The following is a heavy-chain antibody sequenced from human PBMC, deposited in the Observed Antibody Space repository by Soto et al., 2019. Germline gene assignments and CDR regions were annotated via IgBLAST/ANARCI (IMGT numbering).Heavy chain of an antibody. CDR1: GYTFTSYG. J-gene: IGHJ6*02. V-gene: IGHV1-18*01. CDR2: ISAYNGNT. Sequence: GASVKVSCKASGYTFTSYGISWVRQAPGQGLEWMGWISAYNGNTNYAQKLQGRVTMTTDTSTSTAYMELRSLRSDDTAVYYCARDQGSGYDSYYYYYGMDVWGQGTTVTVSS. CDR3: ARDQGSGYDSYYYYYGMDV. D-gene: IGHD5-12*01.